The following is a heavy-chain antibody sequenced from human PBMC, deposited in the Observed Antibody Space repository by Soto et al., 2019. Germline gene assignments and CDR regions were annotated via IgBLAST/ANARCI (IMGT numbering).Heavy chain of an antibody. Sequence: EVQLVESGGGLVQPGGSLRLSCAASGFTFTAHWMHWFRQAPGKGLVWLSRIDSEERYINYADSVKGRFTISRDNVKTTLYLQMNSLRAEDTAMYYCARSLRTKQAFDIWGPGTKVTVSS. CDR3: ARSLRTKQAFDI. V-gene: IGHV3-74*02. CDR2: IDSEERYI. J-gene: IGHJ3*02. CDR1: GFTFTAHW.